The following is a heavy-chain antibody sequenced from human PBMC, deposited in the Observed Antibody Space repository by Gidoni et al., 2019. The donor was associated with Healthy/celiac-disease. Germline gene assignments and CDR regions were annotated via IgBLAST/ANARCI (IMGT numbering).Heavy chain of an antibody. CDR1: GGSISSGGYS. J-gene: IGHJ4*02. CDR2: IYQCGST. D-gene: IGHD4-17*01. CDR3: DRVGDYGDYFDY. Sequence: QLQLQESGSGLVQPSQTLSLTFAVSGGSISSGGYSWSWIRQPPGKGLEWIGYIYQCGSTYYNPSLKSGVTISVDRSKNQFSLKLSSVTAADTAVYYCDRVGDYGDYFDYWGQGTLVTVSS. V-gene: IGHV4-30-2*01.